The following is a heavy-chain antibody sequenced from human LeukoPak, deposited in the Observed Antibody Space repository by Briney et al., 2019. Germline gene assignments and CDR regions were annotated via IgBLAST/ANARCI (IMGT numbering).Heavy chain of an antibody. D-gene: IGHD2-2*01. CDR2: IKQDGSEK. V-gene: IGHV3-7*01. CDR1: GFTFSSYW. Sequence: GGSLRLSCAASGFTFSSYWMSWVRQAPGKGLEWVANIKQDGSEKYYVDSVKGRSTISRDNAKNSLYLQMNSLRAEDTAVYYCARAGYCSSTSCYYYGMDVWGQGTTVTVSS. CDR3: ARAGYCSSTSCYYYGMDV. J-gene: IGHJ6*02.